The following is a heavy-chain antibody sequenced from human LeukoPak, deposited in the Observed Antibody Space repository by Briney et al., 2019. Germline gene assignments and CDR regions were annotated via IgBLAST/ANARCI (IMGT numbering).Heavy chain of an antibody. J-gene: IGHJ4*02. CDR1: GFTFSSYA. CDR3: AKTRWQWTRTYFDF. D-gene: IGHD5-24*01. Sequence: PGGSLRLSCAASGFTFSSYAMSWVRQAPGKGLEWISTITVDDVTYYAASVKGRFTISRYDSRNTLSLQMTSLRAEDSAVYYCAKTRWQWTRTYFDFWGQGSLVTDTS. CDR2: ITVDDVT. V-gene: IGHV3-23*01.